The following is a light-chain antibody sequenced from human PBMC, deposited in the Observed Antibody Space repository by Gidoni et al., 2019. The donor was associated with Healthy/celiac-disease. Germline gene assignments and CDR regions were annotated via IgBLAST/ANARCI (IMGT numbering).Light chain of an antibody. J-gene: IGKJ3*01. V-gene: IGKV3-15*01. CDR2: GAS. Sequence: EIVMTQSPATLSVSPGERATLPCRASQSVSSNLAWYQQKPGQAPRLLIYGASTRATGIPARFSGSGSGTEFTLTISSLQSEDFAVYYCQQYNNWPPEITFXPXTKVDIK. CDR3: QQYNNWPPEIT. CDR1: QSVSSN.